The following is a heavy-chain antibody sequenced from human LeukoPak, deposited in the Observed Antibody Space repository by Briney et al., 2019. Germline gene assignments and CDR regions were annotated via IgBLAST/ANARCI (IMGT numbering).Heavy chain of an antibody. J-gene: IGHJ4*01. D-gene: IGHD6-13*01. Sequence: GSLRLSCAASGFIFSSYGMYWVRQAPGKGPEWMAFIRYDGSSKYYAESVKGRFTVSRDNSKNTLYLQMSSLRVEDTAVYYCVKERGYRSSWRLEYWGQEPWSPSPQ. CDR2: IRYDGSSK. V-gene: IGHV3-30*02. CDR3: VKERGYRSSWRLEY. CDR1: GFIFSSYG.